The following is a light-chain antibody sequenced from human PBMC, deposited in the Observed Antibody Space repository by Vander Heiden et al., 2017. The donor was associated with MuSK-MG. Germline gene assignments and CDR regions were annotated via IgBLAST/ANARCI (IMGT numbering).Light chain of an antibody. Sequence: DTHTTPTPPSLAASVGDRVTITCQANHGIRNYLNWYQQKPGKAPERLKYDASYLETGVPSSFSGRRSGTDFTFVISSRQPADIATYSCQQYAYLPPTFGGGTKVEIK. CDR3: QQYAYLPPT. CDR2: DAS. V-gene: IGKV1-33*01. CDR1: HGIRNY. J-gene: IGKJ4*01.